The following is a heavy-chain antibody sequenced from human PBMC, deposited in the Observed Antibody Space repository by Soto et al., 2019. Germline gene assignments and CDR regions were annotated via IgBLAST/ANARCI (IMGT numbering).Heavy chain of an antibody. D-gene: IGHD6-6*01. CDR1: GGTFSSYA. V-gene: IGHV1-69*01. Sequence: QVQLVKSGAEVKKPGSSVKVSCRASGGTFSSYAVSWVRQAPGQGLEWMGVIIPLLNTPKYVQKFQGRVTITADASATTAYMGLSSLRSEDTAVYYCARESSSPNYYYYVMDVWGQGTTVTVSS. CDR3: ARESSSPNYYYYVMDV. J-gene: IGHJ6*02. CDR2: IIPLLNTP.